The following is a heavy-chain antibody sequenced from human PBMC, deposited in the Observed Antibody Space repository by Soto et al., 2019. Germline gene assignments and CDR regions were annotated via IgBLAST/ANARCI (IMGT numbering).Heavy chain of an antibody. CDR3: ARYGDYVRRYYYMDV. CDR2: IYYSGST. Sequence: SETLSLTCTVCGGSISSYYWSWIRQPPGKGLEWIGYIYYSGSTNYNPSLKSRVTISVDTSKNQFSLKLSSVTAADTAVYYCARYGDYVRRYYYMDVWGKGTTVTVSS. V-gene: IGHV4-59*01. D-gene: IGHD4-17*01. CDR1: GGSISSYY. J-gene: IGHJ6*03.